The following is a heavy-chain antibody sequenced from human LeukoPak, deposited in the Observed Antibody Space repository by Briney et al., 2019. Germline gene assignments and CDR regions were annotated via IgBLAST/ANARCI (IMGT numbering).Heavy chain of an antibody. Sequence: ASVKVSCKASGYTFTSYGISWVRQAPGQGLEWIGWISAYNGNTNYAQKLQGRVTMTTDTSTSTAYMELRSLRSDDTAVYCCARGHDYGGNSPPFDYWGQGTLVTVSS. CDR2: ISAYNGNT. V-gene: IGHV1-18*01. CDR3: ARGHDYGGNSPPFDY. D-gene: IGHD4-23*01. CDR1: GYTFTSYG. J-gene: IGHJ4*02.